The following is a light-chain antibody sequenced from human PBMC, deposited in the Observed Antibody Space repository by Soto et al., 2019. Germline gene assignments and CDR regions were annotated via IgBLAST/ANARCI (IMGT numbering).Light chain of an antibody. CDR2: EVS. J-gene: IGLJ3*02. CDR1: SSDVGGYNY. CDR3: SSYTSSSTWV. Sequence: QSALTQPASVSGSPGQSITIPCTGTSSDVGGYNYVSWYQQHPGKAPTLIIYEVSNRPSGVSNRFSGSKSGNTASLTISGLKAEDEADYYCSSYTSSSTWVFGGGPKLTVL. V-gene: IGLV2-14*01.